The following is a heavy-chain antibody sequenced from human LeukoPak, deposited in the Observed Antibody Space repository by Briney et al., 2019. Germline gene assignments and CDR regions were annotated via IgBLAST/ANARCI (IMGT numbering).Heavy chain of an antibody. V-gene: IGHV4-59*01. CDR2: IYYSGST. CDR1: GGSISSYY. Sequence: SETLSLTCTVSGGSISSYYWSWIRQPPGKGLEWIGYIYYSGSTNYNPSLKSRVTISVDTSKNQFSLKLSSVTAADTAVYYCARDPVDTAENAFDIWGQGTMVTVSS. J-gene: IGHJ3*02. CDR3: ARDPVDTAENAFDI. D-gene: IGHD5-18*01.